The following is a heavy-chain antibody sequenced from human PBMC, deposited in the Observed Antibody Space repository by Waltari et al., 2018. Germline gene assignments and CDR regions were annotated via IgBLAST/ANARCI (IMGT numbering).Heavy chain of an antibody. CDR2: ISWNSGSI. D-gene: IGHD3-9*01. CDR3: AKAPYYDILTGMNWFDP. V-gene: IGHV3-9*01. J-gene: IGHJ5*02. Sequence: EVQLVESGGGLVQPGRSLRLSCAASGFTLDDYAMHWARHGPGKGLGWVSGISWNSGSIGYADSVKGRFTISRDNAKNSLYLQMNSLRAEDTALYYCAKAPYYDILTGMNWFDPWGQGTLVTVSS. CDR1: GFTLDDYA.